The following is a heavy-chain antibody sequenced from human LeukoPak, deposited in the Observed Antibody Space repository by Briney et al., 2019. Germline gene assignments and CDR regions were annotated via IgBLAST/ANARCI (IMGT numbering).Heavy chain of an antibody. J-gene: IGHJ3*02. D-gene: IGHD3-3*01. CDR1: GGSISSYY. Sequence: SETLSLTCTVSGGSISSYYWSWIRQPPGKGLEWIGYIYYSGSTNYNPSLKSRVTISVDTSKNQFSLKLSSVTAADTAVYYCARDTVYDFWSGYYPATHAFDIWGQGTMVTVSS. CDR2: IYYSGST. CDR3: ARDTVYDFWSGYYPATHAFDI. V-gene: IGHV4-59*01.